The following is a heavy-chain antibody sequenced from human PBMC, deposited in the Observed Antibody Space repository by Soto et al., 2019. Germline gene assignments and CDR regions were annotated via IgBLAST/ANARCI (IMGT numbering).Heavy chain of an antibody. CDR2: IWYGGSNK. CDR3: ARGDYDFWSGSNTHDAFDI. V-gene: IGHV3-33*08. D-gene: IGHD3-3*01. J-gene: IGHJ3*02. Sequence: GGSLRLSCAASGFTFSSYAMSWVRQAPGKGLEWVSVIWYGGSNKYYADSVKGRFTISRDNSKNTLYLQMNSLRAEDTAVYYCARGDYDFWSGSNTHDAFDIWGQGTMVTVSS. CDR1: GFTFSSYA.